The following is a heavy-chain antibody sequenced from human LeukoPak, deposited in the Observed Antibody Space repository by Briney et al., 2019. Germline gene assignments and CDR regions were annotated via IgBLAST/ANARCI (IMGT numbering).Heavy chain of an antibody. CDR1: GGSFSGYY. CDR2: INHSGST. J-gene: IGHJ6*02. CDR3: ARSGGYPYGMDV. Sequence: SETLSLTCAVYGGSFSGYYWSWIRQPPGKGLEWIGEINHSGSTNYNPSLKSRVTISVDTSKNQFSLKLSSVTAADTAVYYCARSGGYPYGMDVWGQGTTVTVSS. V-gene: IGHV4-34*01. D-gene: IGHD5-18*01.